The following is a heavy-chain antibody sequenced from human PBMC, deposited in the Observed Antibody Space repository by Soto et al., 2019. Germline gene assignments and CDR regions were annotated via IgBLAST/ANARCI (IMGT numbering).Heavy chain of an antibody. D-gene: IGHD3-22*01. Sequence: QVQLVESGGGVVQPGRSLRLSCAASGFTFSSYGMHWVRQAPGKGLEWVAVIWYDGSNKYYADSVKGRFTISRDNSQNTLYLQMNSLRAEVTAVYYCARDLNYDSSGYYSENDAFDIWGQGTMVTVS. CDR3: ARDLNYDSSGYYSENDAFDI. CDR2: IWYDGSNK. V-gene: IGHV3-33*01. J-gene: IGHJ3*02. CDR1: GFTFSSYG.